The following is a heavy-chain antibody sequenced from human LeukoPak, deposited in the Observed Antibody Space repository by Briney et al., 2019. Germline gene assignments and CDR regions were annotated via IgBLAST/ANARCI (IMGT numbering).Heavy chain of an antibody. Sequence: SETLSLTCAVSGGSVSSSSYYWGWIRQPPGKGLEWIGSLYYSGNTQYNPSLKSRVTISVDTSKNQFSLKLSSVTAADTAVYYCATTPERYCSSTSCLYYFDHWGQGTLVTVSP. V-gene: IGHV4-39*01. CDR2: LYYSGNT. D-gene: IGHD2-2*01. CDR1: GGSVSSSSYY. J-gene: IGHJ4*02. CDR3: ATTPERYCSSTSCLYYFDH.